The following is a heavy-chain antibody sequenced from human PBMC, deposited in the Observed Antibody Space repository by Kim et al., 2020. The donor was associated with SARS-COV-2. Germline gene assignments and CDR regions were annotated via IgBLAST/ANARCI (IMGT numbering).Heavy chain of an antibody. CDR2: T. CDR3: ARGGTNWFDP. J-gene: IGHJ5*02. V-gene: IGHV4-59*09. Sequence: TNYNPSLKSRVTMSVDTSKNQLSLKLTSVTAVDTAVYYCARGGTNWFDPWGQGTLVTVSS. D-gene: IGHD3-10*01.